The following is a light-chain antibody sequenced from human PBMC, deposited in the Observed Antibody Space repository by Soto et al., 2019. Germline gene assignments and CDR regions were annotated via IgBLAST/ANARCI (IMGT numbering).Light chain of an antibody. CDR1: SSDVGGYNY. V-gene: IGLV2-14*01. CDR3: SSYTSTNSGV. Sequence: QSVLTQSASVSGSPGQSITISCTGTSSDVGGYNYVSWYQQHPGKAPKLIIYDVSNRPSGVSTRFSGSKSGNTASLTISGLQAEDEADYSCSSYTSTNSGVFGGVTKLTVL. J-gene: IGLJ3*02. CDR2: DVS.